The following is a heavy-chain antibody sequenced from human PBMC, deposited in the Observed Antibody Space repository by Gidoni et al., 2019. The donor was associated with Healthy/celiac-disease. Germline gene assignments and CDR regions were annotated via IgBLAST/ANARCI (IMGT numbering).Heavy chain of an antibody. Sequence: EVQLSESGGGVVQPGGALRRSCAATGWTCSRYAMSWVRQAPGKGLGWFSAISGSGGSTYYADSVTGRFTISRDNSKNTLYLPMNSLRAEDTAVYYCAKAMPDDYYDSSGLDYWGQGTLVTVSS. D-gene: IGHD3-22*01. CDR2: ISGSGGST. J-gene: IGHJ4*02. V-gene: IGHV3-23*01. CDR3: AKAMPDDYYDSSGLDY. CDR1: GWTCSRYA.